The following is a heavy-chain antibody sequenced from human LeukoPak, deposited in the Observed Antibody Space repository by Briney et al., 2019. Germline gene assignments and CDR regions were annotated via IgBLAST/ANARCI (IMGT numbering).Heavy chain of an antibody. V-gene: IGHV3-30*04. CDR2: ISYDGSNK. J-gene: IGHJ4*02. Sequence: GGPLRLSCAASGFTFSSYAMHWVRQAPGKGLEWVAVISYDGSNKYYADSVKGRFTISRDNSKNTLYLQMNSLRAEDTAVYYCARDRVGYTVTAFDYWGQGTLVTVSS. D-gene: IGHD2-21*02. CDR1: GFTFSSYA. CDR3: ARDRVGYTVTAFDY.